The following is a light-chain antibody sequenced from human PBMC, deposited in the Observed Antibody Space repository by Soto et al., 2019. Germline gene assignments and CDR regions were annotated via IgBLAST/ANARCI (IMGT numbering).Light chain of an antibody. CDR1: QSISSW. Sequence: DIQMTQSPSTLSASVGDRVTITCRASQSISSWLAWYQQKPGQAPKLLIYKASSLESGVPSRFSGSGSGTEFTLTISNLQPYDFASYYCQQNSSCSFTLGQGTKVEIK. J-gene: IGKJ2*01. V-gene: IGKV1-5*03. CDR3: QQNSSCSFT. CDR2: KAS.